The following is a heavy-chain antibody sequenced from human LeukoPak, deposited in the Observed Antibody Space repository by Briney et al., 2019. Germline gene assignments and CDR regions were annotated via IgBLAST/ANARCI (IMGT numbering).Heavy chain of an antibody. CDR2: ISKNGGYT. CDR1: GFTFSSSA. V-gene: IGHV3-23*01. CDR3: AKQLGYCSDGSCYFPY. D-gene: IGHD2-15*01. Sequence: GGSLRLSCAASGFTFSSSAMSWVRQAPGKGLEWVSAISKNGGYTYYADSVQGRFTISRDNSKSTLCLQMNSLRAEDTAVYYCAKQLGYCSDGSCYFPYWGQGTLVTVSS. J-gene: IGHJ4*02.